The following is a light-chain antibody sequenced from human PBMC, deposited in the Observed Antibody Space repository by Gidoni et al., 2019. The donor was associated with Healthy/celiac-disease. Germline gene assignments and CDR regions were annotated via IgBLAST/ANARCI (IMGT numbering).Light chain of an antibody. Sequence: QVPHSPSPLSASVGHRVPITCRANQSISSCLAWSQQKPEKAPTLLLYKASSLESGVPSRFSGSGSGTEFTLTISSLQPDVFATYYCQQYNSYTTFGQGTKLEIK. CDR3: QQYNSYTT. CDR2: KAS. J-gene: IGKJ2*01. CDR1: QSISSC. V-gene: IGKV1-5*03.